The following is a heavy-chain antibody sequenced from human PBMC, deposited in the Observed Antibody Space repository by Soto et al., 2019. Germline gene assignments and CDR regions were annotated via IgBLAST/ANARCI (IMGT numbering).Heavy chain of an antibody. CDR2: ISSGGRTI. CDR3: ARSYGSGSYTY. Sequence: QVQLVESGGGLVKPGGSLRLSCATSGFTFSDYYMNWIRQAPGRGLEWLSYISSGGRTISCADSVKGRFTISRDNAKNSLYLQMNSLRAEDTAVYYCARSYGSGSYTYWGQGTLVTVSS. V-gene: IGHV3-11*01. J-gene: IGHJ4*02. D-gene: IGHD3-10*01. CDR1: GFTFSDYY.